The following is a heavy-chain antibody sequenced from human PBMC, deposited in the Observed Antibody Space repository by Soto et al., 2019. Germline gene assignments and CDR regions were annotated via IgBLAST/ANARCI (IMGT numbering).Heavy chain of an antibody. Sequence: GESLKISCKVSGHSFTCYWIGGVRKLPGKDLKCMGTIYPRDADTRYSPSFQGQVTISAYKSISTAYLQWSSLKASDTAMYYCARHDGYCSGGSCSYTYYNYGMGGLDQGNTV. CDR1: GHSFTCYW. D-gene: IGHD2-15*01. CDR3: ARHDGYCSGGSCSYTYYNYGMGG. V-gene: IGHV5-51*01. CDR2: IYPRDADT. J-gene: IGHJ6*02.